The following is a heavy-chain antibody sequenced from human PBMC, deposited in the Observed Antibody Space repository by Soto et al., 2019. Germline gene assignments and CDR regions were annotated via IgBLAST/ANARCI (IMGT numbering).Heavy chain of an antibody. J-gene: IGHJ5*02. D-gene: IGHD4-17*01. V-gene: IGHV4-30-4*01. CDR1: GGSVSIGDYL. CDR3: ARARGGDSGDYASLFDR. CDR2: IHDSGNT. Sequence: SETLSLTCTVFGGSVSIGDYLWSWIRQRPGKGLEWIGYIHDSGNTYYNPSLKSRVTISLDTSKNQFSLKVTSMTAADTAVYFCARARGGDSGDYASLFDRWGQGNLVTVS.